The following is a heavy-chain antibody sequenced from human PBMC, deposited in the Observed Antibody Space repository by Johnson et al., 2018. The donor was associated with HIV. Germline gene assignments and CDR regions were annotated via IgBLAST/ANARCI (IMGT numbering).Heavy chain of an antibody. J-gene: IGHJ3*02. Sequence: EVQVVESGGSVVRPGGSLRLSCAASGFTFDDYGMSWVRQAPGKGLEWVSGVHWNGCSTGYAGSVKGRFTISRDNAKNSLYLQMNSLRAEDTALYYCGRGQGHGFDIWGQGTMVTVSS. V-gene: IGHV3-20*04. CDR2: VHWNGCST. CDR1: GFTFDDYG. CDR3: GRGQGHGFDI.